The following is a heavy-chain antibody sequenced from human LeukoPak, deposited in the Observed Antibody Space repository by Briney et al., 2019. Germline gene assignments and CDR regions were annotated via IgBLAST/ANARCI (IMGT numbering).Heavy chain of an antibody. V-gene: IGHV3-21*01. Sequence: GGSLRLSCAASGFTFSSYSMNWVRQAPGKGLEWVSSISSSSNYIYYADSVKGRFSISRDDAKNSLFLQMNGLRAEDTAVYYCARDMTTATTCYLQHWGQGTLVTVSS. D-gene: IGHD4-17*01. J-gene: IGHJ1*01. CDR3: ARDMTTATTCYLQH. CDR2: ISSSSNYI. CDR1: GFTFSSYS.